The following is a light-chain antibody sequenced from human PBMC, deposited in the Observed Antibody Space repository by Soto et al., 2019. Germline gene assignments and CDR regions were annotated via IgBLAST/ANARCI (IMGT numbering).Light chain of an antibody. CDR2: DVN. Sequence: QSALTQPRSVSGYPGQSVTISCTGTSSDVGAYNYVSWYQQHPGKAPKVMIYDVNKRPSGVPDRFSGSKSDNTASLTISGLQAEHEADYYCCAYAGSYSLVFGGGTKLTVL. J-gene: IGLJ2*01. V-gene: IGLV2-11*01. CDR1: SSDVGAYNY. CDR3: CAYAGSYSLV.